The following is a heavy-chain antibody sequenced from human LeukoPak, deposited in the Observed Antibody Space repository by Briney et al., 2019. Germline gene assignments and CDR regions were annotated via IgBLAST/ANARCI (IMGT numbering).Heavy chain of an antibody. V-gene: IGHV3-13*01. CDR3: ARGPPRGKYYYMDV. J-gene: IGHJ6*03. CDR1: EFTFSSFA. CDR2: IGTASDT. Sequence: GGSLRLSCAASEFTFSSFAMSWVRQAPGKGLEWVSTIGTASDTYYPGSVEGRFTLSRDNAKNSLYLQMNSLTAGDTAVYYCARGPPRGKYYYMDVWGKGTTVTVSS. D-gene: IGHD1-1*01.